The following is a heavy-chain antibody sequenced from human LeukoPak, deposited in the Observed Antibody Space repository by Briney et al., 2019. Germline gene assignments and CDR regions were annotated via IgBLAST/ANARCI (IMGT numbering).Heavy chain of an antibody. Sequence: PGGSLRLSCAASGFTFSSYSMNWVRQAPGKGLEWVSSISSSSSYIYYADSVKGRFTISRDNAKNSLYLQMNSLRAEDTAVYYCARDSRGSSFRTFDYWGQGTLVTVSS. CDR1: GFTFSSYS. CDR3: ARDSRGSSFRTFDY. J-gene: IGHJ4*02. D-gene: IGHD6-13*01. V-gene: IGHV3-21*01. CDR2: ISSSSSYI.